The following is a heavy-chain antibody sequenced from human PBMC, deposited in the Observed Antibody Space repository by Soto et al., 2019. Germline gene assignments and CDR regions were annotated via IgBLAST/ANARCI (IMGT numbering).Heavy chain of an antibody. Sequence: GGSLRLSCAASGFTFSGSAMHWVRQASGKGLEWVGRIRSKANSYATAYAASVKGRFTISRDDSKNTAYLQMNSLKTEDTAVYYCTRIATVTTLNDYWGQGTLVTVSS. V-gene: IGHV3-73*01. CDR1: GFTFSGSA. D-gene: IGHD4-17*01. CDR2: IRSKANSYAT. CDR3: TRIATVTTLNDY. J-gene: IGHJ4*02.